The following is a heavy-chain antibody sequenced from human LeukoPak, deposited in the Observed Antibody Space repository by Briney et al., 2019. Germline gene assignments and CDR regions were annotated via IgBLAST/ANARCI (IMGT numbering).Heavy chain of an antibody. D-gene: IGHD2-21*02. CDR3: AGLCGGDCYSDY. CDR1: GGSISSGGYS. Sequence: PSETLSLTCTVSGGSISSGGYSWSWIRQHPGKGLEWIGYIYYSGSTYYNPSLKSRVTISVDTSKNQFSLKLSSVTAADTAAYYCAGLCGGDCYSDYWGQGTLVTVSS. V-gene: IGHV4-31*03. CDR2: IYYSGST. J-gene: IGHJ4*02.